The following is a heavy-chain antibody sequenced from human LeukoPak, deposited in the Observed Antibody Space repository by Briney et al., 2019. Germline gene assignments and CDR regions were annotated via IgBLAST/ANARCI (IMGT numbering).Heavy chain of an antibody. CDR3: ASTEKLLRPNQFDC. CDR2: IKHSGST. Sequence: SETLSLTCAVYGWSFSGYYWSWIRQPPGKGLEWIGEIKHSGSTNYNPSFKSRGTISVDTSKNQFSLKLSSVTAADTAVNYCASTEKLLRPNQFDCWGQGILVTASS. D-gene: IGHD2-15*01. CDR1: GWSFSGYY. J-gene: IGHJ4*02. V-gene: IGHV4-34*01.